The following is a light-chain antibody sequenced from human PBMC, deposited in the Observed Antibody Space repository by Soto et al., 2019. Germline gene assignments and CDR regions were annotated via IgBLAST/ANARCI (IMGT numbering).Light chain of an antibody. Sequence: QSALTQPASVSGSPGQSITISCTGTSSDVGGYNYVSWYQHHPGKAPKLIIYDVTNRPSGVSNPCSGSKSGNTASLTISGRQPEDEADYYCSSYTTSNTRQTVFGTGTKLTVL. CDR2: DVT. CDR1: SSDVGGYNY. J-gene: IGLJ1*01. CDR3: SSYTTSNTRQTV. V-gene: IGLV2-14*03.